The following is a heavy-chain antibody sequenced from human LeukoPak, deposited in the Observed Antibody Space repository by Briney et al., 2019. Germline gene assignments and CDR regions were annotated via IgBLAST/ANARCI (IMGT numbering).Heavy chain of an antibody. D-gene: IGHD6-19*01. CDR3: ARHAEYNSGWHFYLDH. CDR1: GVSTTNGIYY. V-gene: IGHV4-39*01. Sequence: SETLSLTCTVSGVSTTNGIYYWAWIRQSPGKGLEWLGSVHNVGSTYYNLSLRSRVTMSIDTSKNQFSLRLNSVTAADTAVYYCARHAEYNSGWHFYLDHWGQGILVTVSS. J-gene: IGHJ4*02. CDR2: VHNVGST.